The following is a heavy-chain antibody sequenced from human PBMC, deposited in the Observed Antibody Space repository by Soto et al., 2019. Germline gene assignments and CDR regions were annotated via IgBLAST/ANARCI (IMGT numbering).Heavy chain of an antibody. CDR3: ARGAVSGIYHTGT. Sequence: QVQLVQSGAEVKKPGSSLKVSCKASGGTFSSYASSWVRQAPGQGLEWLGGIIPIFGTANYAQKFQGRVTITADESTSTDYRELSSLRSEDTAVYYCARGAVSGIYHTGTWGQGTLVTVYS. CDR1: GGTFSSYA. V-gene: IGHV1-69*12. J-gene: IGHJ5*02. D-gene: IGHD1-26*01. CDR2: IIPIFGTA.